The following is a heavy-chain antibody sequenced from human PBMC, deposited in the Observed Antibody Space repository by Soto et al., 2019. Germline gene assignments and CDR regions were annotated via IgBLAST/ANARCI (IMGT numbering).Heavy chain of an antibody. CDR3: ARDRLPLWIGYYDC. V-gene: IGHV3-48*02. Sequence: EVQLVESGGGLVQPGGSLRLSCAASGFTFSSDSMTWVRQAPGKGLEWVSYMSSSSSNIYDADSVKGRFTISRDNAKNSVYLQMNSLRDEVTGVYYWARDRLPLWIGYYDCLGQGTLVTVS. CDR2: MSSSSSNI. J-gene: IGHJ4*02. CDR1: GFTFSSDS. D-gene: IGHD3-3*01.